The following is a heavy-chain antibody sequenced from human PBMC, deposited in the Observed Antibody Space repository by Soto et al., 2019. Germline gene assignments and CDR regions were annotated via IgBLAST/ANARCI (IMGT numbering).Heavy chain of an antibody. J-gene: IGHJ6*02. CDR1: GGSVNNANYF. CDR2: IYYSGST. D-gene: IGHD4-17*01. V-gene: IGHV4-31*03. CDR3: ARDADYGGSRGGMDV. Sequence: QVRLEESGPGLVKPSETLSLSSSVSGGSVNNANYFWNWIRHHPENGLEWIGYIYYSGSTRYNPSLKTRATLSIDTSKYQFSLRLNSVTVADTAVYFCARDADYGGSRGGMDVWGRGTTVTVSS.